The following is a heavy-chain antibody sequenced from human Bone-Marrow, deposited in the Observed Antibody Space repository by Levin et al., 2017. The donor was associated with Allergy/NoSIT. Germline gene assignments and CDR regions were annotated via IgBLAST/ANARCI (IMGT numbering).Heavy chain of an antibody. CDR3: ARGDYDILTGYPPDY. V-gene: IGHV3-7*04. D-gene: IGHD3-9*01. J-gene: IGHJ4*02. Sequence: GESLKISCAASGFTFSSYWMSWVRQAPGKGLEWVANIKQDGSEKYYVDSVKGRFTISRDNAKNSLYLQMNSLRAEDTAVYYCARGDYDILTGYPPDYWGQGTLVTVSS. CDR2: IKQDGSEK. CDR1: GFTFSSYW.